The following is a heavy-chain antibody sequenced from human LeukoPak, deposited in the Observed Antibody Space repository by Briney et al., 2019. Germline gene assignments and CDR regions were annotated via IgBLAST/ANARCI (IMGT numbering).Heavy chain of an antibody. D-gene: IGHD3-3*01. CDR3: ASRGFRSYDFWSGYPKAYYFDY. CDR1: GGTFSSYA. J-gene: IGHJ4*02. CDR2: IIPIFSTA. V-gene: IGHV1-69*05. Sequence: RASVKVSCKASGGTFSSYAISWVRQAPGQGLEWMGGIIPIFSTANYAQKFQGRVTITTDESTSTAYMELSSLRSEDTAVYYCASRGFRSYDFWSGYPKAYYFDYWGQGTLVTVSS.